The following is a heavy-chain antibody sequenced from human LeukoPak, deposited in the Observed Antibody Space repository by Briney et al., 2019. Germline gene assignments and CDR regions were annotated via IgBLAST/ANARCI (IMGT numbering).Heavy chain of an antibody. CDR1: GFTVSSNY. D-gene: IGHD2-21*01. CDR2: IYSGGST. Sequence: SGGSLRLSCAASGFTVSSNYMSWVRQAPGKGLEWVSVIYSGGSTYYADSVKGRFTISRHNSKNTLYLQMNSLRAEDTAVYYCARADSYRFDSWGQGTLVTVSS. J-gene: IGHJ4*02. CDR3: ARADSYRFDS. V-gene: IGHV3-53*04.